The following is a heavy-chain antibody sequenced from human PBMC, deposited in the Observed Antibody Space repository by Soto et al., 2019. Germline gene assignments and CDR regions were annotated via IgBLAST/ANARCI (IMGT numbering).Heavy chain of an antibody. Sequence: QVQLVESGGGVVQPGRSLRLSCAASGFTFSSYGMHWVRQAPGKGLEWVAVIWYDGSNKYYTDSVKGRFTISRDNSKNPLYLQMNSLRAEDTAVYYCARGGIAAGDYWGQGTLVTVSS. V-gene: IGHV3-33*01. D-gene: IGHD6-13*01. CDR1: GFTFSSYG. CDR3: ARGGIAAGDY. CDR2: IWYDGSNK. J-gene: IGHJ4*02.